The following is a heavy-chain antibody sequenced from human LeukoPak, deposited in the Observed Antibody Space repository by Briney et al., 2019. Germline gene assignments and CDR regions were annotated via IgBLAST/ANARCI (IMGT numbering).Heavy chain of an antibody. CDR2: INHSGST. J-gene: IGHJ4*02. CDR1: GGSFSGYY. D-gene: IGHD3-22*01. V-gene: IGHV4-34*01. Sequence: PSETLSLTCAVYGGSFSGYYWSWIRQPPGKGLERIGEINHSGSTYYNPSLKSRVTISVDTSKNQFSLKLSSVTAADTAVYYCARQNYDSSGYYYAGGDYFDYWGQGTLVTVSS. CDR3: ARQNYDSSGYYYAGGDYFDY.